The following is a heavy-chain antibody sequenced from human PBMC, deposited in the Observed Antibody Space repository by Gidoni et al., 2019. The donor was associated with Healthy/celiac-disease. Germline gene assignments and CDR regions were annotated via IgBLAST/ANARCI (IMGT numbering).Heavy chain of an antibody. J-gene: IGHJ5*02. Sequence: QVQLVQSGAEVKKPGSSVKVSCKASGGTFSSYAISWVRQAPGQGLEWMGGIIPIVGTANYAQKFQGRVTITADKSTSTAYMELSSLRSEDTAVYYCARGKLEGDNDYGDYGWVNWFDPWGQGTLVTVSS. CDR3: ARGKLEGDNDYGDYGWVNWFDP. CDR1: GGTFSSYA. D-gene: IGHD4-17*01. CDR2: IIPIVGTA. V-gene: IGHV1-69*06.